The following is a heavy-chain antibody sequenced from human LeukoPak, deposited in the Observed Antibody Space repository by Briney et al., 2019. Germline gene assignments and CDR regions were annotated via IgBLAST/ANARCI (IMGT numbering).Heavy chain of an antibody. J-gene: IGHJ5*02. CDR2: MNPNSGNT. Sequence: ASVKVSCKAPGYTFTSYDSNWVRQATGQGLEWMGWMNPNSGNTGYAQKFQGRVTMTRNTSISTAYMELSSLRSEDTAVYFFSKRTTPYDILTGYYFAPWGQGTLVTVSP. V-gene: IGHV1-8*01. CDR1: GYTFTSYD. D-gene: IGHD3-9*01. CDR3: SKRTTPYDILTGYYFAP.